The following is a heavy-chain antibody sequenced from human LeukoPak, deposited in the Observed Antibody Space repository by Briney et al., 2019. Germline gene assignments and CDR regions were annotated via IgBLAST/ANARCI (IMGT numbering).Heavy chain of an antibody. V-gene: IGHV1-8*01. CDR1: GYTFTTYD. CDR2: MNPNRGNT. D-gene: IGHD6-19*01. Sequence: GSAKVSPKPSGYTFTTYDTYWVPPATGQRLGWMGRMNPNRGNTGYTQKFQGRVTMTRYTSISTAYMELSSRRSEDTAVYYCARGGGSGRKENWFDPWGHGTLVTVSS. CDR3: ARGGGSGRKENWFDP. J-gene: IGHJ5*02.